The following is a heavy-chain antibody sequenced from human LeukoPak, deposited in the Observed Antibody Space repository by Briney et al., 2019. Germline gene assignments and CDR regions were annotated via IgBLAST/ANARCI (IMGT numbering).Heavy chain of an antibody. CDR3: ARDGELGYYFDY. J-gene: IGHJ4*02. Sequence: PSETLSLTCAVYGGSFSGYYWSWIRQPPGKGLEWIGEINHSGSTNYNPSLKSRVTISVDTSKNQFSLKLSSVTAADTAVYYCARDGELGYYFDYWGQGTLVTVSS. V-gene: IGHV4-34*01. CDR2: INHSGST. D-gene: IGHD1-7*01. CDR1: GGSFSGYY.